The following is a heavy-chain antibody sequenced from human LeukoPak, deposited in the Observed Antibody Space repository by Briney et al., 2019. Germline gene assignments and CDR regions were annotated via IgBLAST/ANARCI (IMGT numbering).Heavy chain of an antibody. CDR2: ISHSGST. CDR3: ARLRRSRLAEFDY. Sequence: SETLSLTCTVSGYSISSGYYWGWIRQPPGKGLKWIGSISHSGSTYYNPSLKSRVTISVDTSKNQFSLKLSSLAAADTAVYYCARLRRSRLAEFDYWGQGTLVTVSS. CDR1: GYSISSGYY. D-gene: IGHD3-3*02. V-gene: IGHV4-38-2*02. J-gene: IGHJ4*02.